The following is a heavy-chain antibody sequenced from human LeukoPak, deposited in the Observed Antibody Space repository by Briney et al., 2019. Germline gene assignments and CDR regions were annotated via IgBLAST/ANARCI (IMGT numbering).Heavy chain of an antibody. CDR3: AWGVTGTDY. J-gene: IGHJ4*02. D-gene: IGHD1-1*01. CDR1: GGSISSSSYY. CDR2: IYYSGST. Sequence: PSETLSLTCTVSGGSISSSSYYWGWIRQPPGKGLEWIGSIYYSGSTYYNPSLKSRVTISVDTSTNQFSLKLSSVTAADTAVYYCAWGVTGTDYWGQGTLVTVSS. V-gene: IGHV4-39*01.